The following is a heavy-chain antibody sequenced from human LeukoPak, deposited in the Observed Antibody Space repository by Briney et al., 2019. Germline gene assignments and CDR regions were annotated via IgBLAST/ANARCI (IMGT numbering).Heavy chain of an antibody. V-gene: IGHV4-34*01. CDR2: INHSGST. J-gene: IGHJ4*02. D-gene: IGHD2-15*01. Sequence: SETLSLTCAVYGGSFSGYYWSWIRQPPGKGLEWIGEINHSGSTNYNPSLKSRVTISVDTSKNQFSLKVNSVTAADTALYYCARQLPATASLDYWGQGTLVPVSS. CDR3: ARQLPATASLDY. CDR1: GGSFSGYY.